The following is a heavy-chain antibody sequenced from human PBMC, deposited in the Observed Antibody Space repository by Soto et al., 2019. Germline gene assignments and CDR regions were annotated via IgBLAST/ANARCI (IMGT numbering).Heavy chain of an antibody. V-gene: IGHV3-21*01. D-gene: IGHD3-22*01. J-gene: IGHJ4*02. CDR2: ISGSSSYI. Sequence: PGGSLRLSCAASGFTFSSYSMNWVRQAPGKGLEWVSSISGSSSYIYYADSVKGRFTISRDNAKISLYLQMNSLRAEDTAVYYCARDSYDSSGYSTPFDYWGQGALVTVSS. CDR3: ARDSYDSSGYSTPFDY. CDR1: GFTFSSYS.